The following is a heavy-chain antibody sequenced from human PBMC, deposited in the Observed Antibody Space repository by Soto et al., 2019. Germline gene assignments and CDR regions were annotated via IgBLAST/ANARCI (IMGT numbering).Heavy chain of an antibody. V-gene: IGHV1-46*03. CDR3: DRVHEPINDFWSGPDAFDI. D-gene: IGHD3-3*01. J-gene: IGHJ3*02. CDR2: INPSGGST. Sequence: ASVKVSCKASGYTFTSYYMHWVRQAPGQGLEWMGIINPSGGSTSYAQKFQGRVTMTRDTSTSTVYMELSSLRSEDTAVYYCDRVHEPINDFWSGPDAFDISGQGTMVTVSS. CDR1: GYTFTSYY.